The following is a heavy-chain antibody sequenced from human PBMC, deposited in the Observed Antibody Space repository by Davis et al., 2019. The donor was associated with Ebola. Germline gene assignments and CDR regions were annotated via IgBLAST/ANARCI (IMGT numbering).Heavy chain of an antibody. Sequence: QTLSLTSVLPVDSVSINSAAWNWTRQPPPRCLEWPVRTLFKSKRYNEYAVSVKSRITINPHTSKNQFSLQLNSVTPEDTALYYCARGWLRGGLDVWGEGTTVTVSS. V-gene: IGHV6-1*01. CDR3: ARGWLRGGLDV. CDR2: TLFKSKRYN. J-gene: IGHJ6*04. CDR1: VDSVSINSAA. D-gene: IGHD5-18*01.